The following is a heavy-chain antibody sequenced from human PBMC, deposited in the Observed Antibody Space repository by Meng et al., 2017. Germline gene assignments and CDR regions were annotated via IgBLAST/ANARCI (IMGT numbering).Heavy chain of an antibody. CDR2: IWYDGSNK. CDR1: GFTFSSYG. CDR3: ATQPRVGSY. J-gene: IGHJ4*02. D-gene: IGHD1-26*01. V-gene: IGHV3-33*01. Sequence: GELGELGGGVVQPGRSLGLSCAASGFTFSSYGMHWVRQAPGKGLEWVAVIWYDGSNKYYADSVKGRFTISRDNSKNTLYLQMNSLRAEDTAIYYCATQPRVGSYWGRGTLVTVSS.